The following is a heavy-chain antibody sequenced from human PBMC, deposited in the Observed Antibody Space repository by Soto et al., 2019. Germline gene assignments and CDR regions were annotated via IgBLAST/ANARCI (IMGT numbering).Heavy chain of an antibody. D-gene: IGHD6-13*01. J-gene: IGHJ6*02. Sequence: QVQLVESGGGVVQPGRSLRLSCAAPGFTFSSYAMHLVRQAPGKGLEWVAVISYDGSNKYYADSVKGRFTISRDNSKNTLYLQMNSLRAEDTAVYYCARDRYIAAAGQGTHGMDVWGQGTTVTVSS. V-gene: IGHV3-30-3*01. CDR2: ISYDGSNK. CDR3: ARDRYIAAAGQGTHGMDV. CDR1: GFTFSSYA.